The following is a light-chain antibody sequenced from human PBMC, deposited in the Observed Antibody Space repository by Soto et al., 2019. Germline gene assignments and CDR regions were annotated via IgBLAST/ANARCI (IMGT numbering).Light chain of an antibody. J-gene: IGLJ1*01. CDR1: SSDVGDYKF. V-gene: IGLV2-14*01. CDR2: EIN. Sequence: QSVLTQPASVSGSPGQSITISCTGTSSDVGDYKFVSWYQQHPGKAPKLKIYEINTRPSGVSNRFPGSKSGNTASLTISGLQAEDEADYYCSSYTSSTTLVFGTGTKVTVL. CDR3: SSYTSSTTLV.